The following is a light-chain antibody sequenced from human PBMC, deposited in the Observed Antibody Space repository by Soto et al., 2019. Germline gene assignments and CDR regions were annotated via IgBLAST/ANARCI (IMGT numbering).Light chain of an antibody. CDR3: QQYDSVPST. CDR1: QDINTY. V-gene: IGKV1-33*01. J-gene: IGKJ2*01. Sequence: DIQMTQSPSSLSASVGDRVTVTCQASQDINTYLNWYQQKSGKAPKLLIYDASNLETGVPSRFSGSGSGTDFTFTISSLQPEDIATYHCQQYDSVPSTFGQGPKVEIK. CDR2: DAS.